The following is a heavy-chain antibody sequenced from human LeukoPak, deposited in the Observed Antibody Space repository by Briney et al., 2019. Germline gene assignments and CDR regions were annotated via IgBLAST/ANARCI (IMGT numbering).Heavy chain of an antibody. D-gene: IGHD2-15*01. CDR2: ISRSSTDT. Sequence: PGGSLRLSCAASGFTFTDFYMSWIRQAPGKGLEWLSDISRSSTDTNYADSVKGRFIISRDHSKNTLYLQMNSLRAEDTAVYYCARGRYCSGGSCYGDAFDLWGQGTMVTVSS. CDR1: GFTFTDFY. J-gene: IGHJ3*01. CDR3: ARGRYCSGGSCYGDAFDL. V-gene: IGHV3-11*05.